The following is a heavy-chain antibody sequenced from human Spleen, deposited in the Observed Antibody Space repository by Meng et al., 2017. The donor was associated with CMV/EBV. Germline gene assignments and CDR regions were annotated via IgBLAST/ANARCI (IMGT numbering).Heavy chain of an antibody. D-gene: IGHD6-13*01. Sequence: ASVKVSCKASGYTFTGYYMHWVRQAPGQGLEWMGWINPKSGGTNYAQKFQGRVTMTRDTSISTAYMELSRLRSGDTAVYYCARGDSIAAGGTGDYWGQGTLVTVSS. J-gene: IGHJ4*02. CDR3: ARGDSIAAGGTGDY. CDR1: GYTFTGYY. V-gene: IGHV1-2*02. CDR2: INPKSGGT.